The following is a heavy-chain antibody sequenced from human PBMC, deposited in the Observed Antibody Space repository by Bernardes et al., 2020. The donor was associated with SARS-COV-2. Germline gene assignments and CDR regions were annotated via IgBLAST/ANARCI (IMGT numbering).Heavy chain of an antibody. J-gene: IGHJ6*02. Sequence: SETLSLTCTVSGGSISSISYYWGWLRQPPGKGLEWIGSIYYSGITYYNPSLKSRVTISVDTSKNQFSLKLSSVTAADTAVYYCARLYDSSGYYSYYYGMDVWGQGTTVTVSS. CDR1: GGSISSISYY. CDR2: IYYSGIT. CDR3: ARLYDSSGYYSYYYGMDV. D-gene: IGHD3-22*01. V-gene: IGHV4-39*01.